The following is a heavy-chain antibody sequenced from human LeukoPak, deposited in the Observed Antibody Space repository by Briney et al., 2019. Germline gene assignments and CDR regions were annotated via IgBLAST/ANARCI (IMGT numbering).Heavy chain of an antibody. CDR1: GGSFSGYY. Sequence: SETLSLTCAVYGGSFSGYYWSWIRQPPGKGLEWIGEINHSGSTNYNPPLKSRVTISVDTSKNQFSLKLSSVTAADTAVYYCARLDEYDYWGQGTLVTVSS. CDR2: INHSGST. D-gene: IGHD2/OR15-2a*01. V-gene: IGHV4-34*01. CDR3: ARLDEYDY. J-gene: IGHJ4*02.